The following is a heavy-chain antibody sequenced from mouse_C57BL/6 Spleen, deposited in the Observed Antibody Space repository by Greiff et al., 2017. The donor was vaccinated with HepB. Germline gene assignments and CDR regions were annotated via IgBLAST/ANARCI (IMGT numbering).Heavy chain of an antibody. CDR1: GYTFTSYW. D-gene: IGHD1-1*01. Sequence: VQLQQPGAELVRPGSSVKLSCKASGYTFTSYWMHWVKQRPIQGLEWIGNIDPSDSETHYNQKFKDKATLTVDKSSSTAYMQLSSLTSEDSAVYDCARGYGSSYVGWYVDVWGTGTTVTVSS. J-gene: IGHJ1*03. CDR3: ARGYGSSYVGWYVDV. V-gene: IGHV1-52*01. CDR2: IDPSDSET.